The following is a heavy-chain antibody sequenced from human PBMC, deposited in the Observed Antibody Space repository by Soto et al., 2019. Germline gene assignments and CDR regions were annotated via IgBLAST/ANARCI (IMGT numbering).Heavy chain of an antibody. CDR2: IIPIFGTA. J-gene: IGHJ3*02. CDR1: GGTFSSYA. V-gene: IGHV1-69*13. Sequence: SVKVSCKGSGGTFSSYAISWVRQAPGQGLEWMGGIIPIFGTANYAQKFQGRVTITADESTSTAYMELSSLRSEDTAVYYCASVQLERRNAFDIWGQGTMVTVSS. D-gene: IGHD1-1*01. CDR3: ASVQLERRNAFDI.